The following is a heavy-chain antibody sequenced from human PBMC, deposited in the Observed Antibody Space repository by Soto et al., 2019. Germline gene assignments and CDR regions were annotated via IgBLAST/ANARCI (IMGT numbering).Heavy chain of an antibody. D-gene: IGHD3-10*01. V-gene: IGHV3-21*01. CDR3: ASATTMGWSPQGS. J-gene: IGHJ5*02. Sequence: EVQLVESGGGLVKPGGSLRLSCAASGFTFSNYDMSWVRQAPGKGLEWVSSISSSSSYIYYADSVNGRFSISRDNPKKSLYLQMSSLRADDTAVYYCASATTMGWSPQGSWGQGNLVTVSS. CDR1: GFTFSNYD. CDR2: ISSSSSYI.